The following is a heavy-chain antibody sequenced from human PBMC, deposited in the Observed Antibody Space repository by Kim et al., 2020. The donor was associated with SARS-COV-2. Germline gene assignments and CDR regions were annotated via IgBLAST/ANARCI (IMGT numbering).Heavy chain of an antibody. V-gene: IGHV1-69*13. J-gene: IGHJ4*02. D-gene: IGHD3-22*01. CDR2: IIPIFGTA. CDR1: GGTFSSYA. CDR3: ARDGGGSRGYYDSSGYYWTHFDY. Sequence: SVKVSCKASGGTFSSYAISWVRQAPGQGLEWMGGIIPIFGTANYAQKFQGRVTITADESTSTAYMELSSLRSEDTAVYYCARDGGGSRGYYDSSGYYWTHFDYWGQGTLVTVSS.